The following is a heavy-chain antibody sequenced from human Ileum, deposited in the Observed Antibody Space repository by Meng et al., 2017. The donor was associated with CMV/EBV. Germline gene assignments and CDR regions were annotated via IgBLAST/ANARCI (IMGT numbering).Heavy chain of an antibody. CDR1: GGSISSGSHY. CDR3: ARGKAVGTGH. J-gene: IGHJ4*02. CDR2: IHTSGST. V-gene: IGHV4-61*02. Sequence: QVLLQASGPRLVKPSQTLSLSCTVSGGSISSGSHYWSWIRQSAGKGLEWIGRIHTSGSTNYNPSLESRVTISIDTSRNQFSLKLTSVTAADTAVYFCARGKAVGTGHWGQGTLVTVSS. D-gene: IGHD6-13*01.